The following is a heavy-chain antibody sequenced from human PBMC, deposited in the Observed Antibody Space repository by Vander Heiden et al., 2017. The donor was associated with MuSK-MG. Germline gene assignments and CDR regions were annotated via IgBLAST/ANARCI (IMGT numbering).Heavy chain of an antibody. D-gene: IGHD6-19*01. CDR3: ARASRSRIAVAGSFDY. J-gene: IGHJ4*02. Sequence: QVQLQESGPGLVKPSQTLSLTCTVSGGSISSGGYYWSWIRQHPGKGLEWIGYIYYSGSTNYNPSLKSRVTISVDTSKNQFSLKLSSVTAADTAVYYCARASRSRIAVAGSFDYWGQGTLVTVSS. V-gene: IGHV4-31*03. CDR1: GGSISSGGYY. CDR2: IYYSGST.